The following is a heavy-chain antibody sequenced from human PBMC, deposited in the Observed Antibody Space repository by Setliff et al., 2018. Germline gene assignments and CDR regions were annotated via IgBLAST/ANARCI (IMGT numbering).Heavy chain of an antibody. J-gene: IGHJ6*03. Sequence: SETLSLTCTVSGGSISIGSNYWSWIRQPAGKGLEWIGHIDPSGNTNYSPSLKSRVTISGDTSKNQFSLKVNSVTAADTAVYYCAKVPITKVYFYMDVWGKGTTVTVSS. D-gene: IGHD3-10*01. V-gene: IGHV4-61*09. CDR1: GGSISIGSNY. CDR3: AKVPITKVYFYMDV. CDR2: IDPSGNT.